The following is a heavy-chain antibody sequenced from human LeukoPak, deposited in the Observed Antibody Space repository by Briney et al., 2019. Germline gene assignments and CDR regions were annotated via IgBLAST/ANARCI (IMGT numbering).Heavy chain of an antibody. CDR1: GYTFTGYY. CDR3: ATGDYGDYLGWFDP. J-gene: IGHJ5*02. Sequence: ASVKVSCKASGYTFTGYYMHWVRQAPGQGLEWMGWINPNSGGTNYAQKFQGRVTMTRDTSISTAYMELSRPRSDDTAVYYCATGDYGDYLGWFDPWGQGTLVTVSS. D-gene: IGHD4-17*01. CDR2: INPNSGGT. V-gene: IGHV1-2*02.